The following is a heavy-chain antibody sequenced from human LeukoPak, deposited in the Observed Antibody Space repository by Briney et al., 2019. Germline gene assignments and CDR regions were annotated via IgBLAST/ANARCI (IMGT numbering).Heavy chain of an antibody. Sequence: ASVKVSCKASGYTFTSYGISWVRQAPGQGLEWMGWINPNSGGTNYAQKFQGRVTMTRDTSISTAYMELSRLRSDDTAVYYCAREDDTAMVIDYWGQGTLVTVSS. J-gene: IGHJ4*02. CDR2: INPNSGGT. D-gene: IGHD5-18*01. CDR1: GYTFTSYG. V-gene: IGHV1-2*02. CDR3: AREDDTAMVIDY.